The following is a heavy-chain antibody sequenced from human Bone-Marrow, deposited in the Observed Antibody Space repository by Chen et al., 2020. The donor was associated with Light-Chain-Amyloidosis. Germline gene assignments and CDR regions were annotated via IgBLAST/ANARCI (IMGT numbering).Heavy chain of an antibody. CDR3: ASNGDSTGY. CDR2: IYYSGST. J-gene: IGHJ4*02. Sequence: QLQLQASGPGLVKPSETLSLTCTVSGVSISSSSYYWGWLRQPPGKGLEWIGSIYYSGSTYYNPSLKSRVTISVDTSKNQFSLKLSSVTAADTAVYYCASNGDSTGYWGQGTLVTVSS. D-gene: IGHD4-17*01. V-gene: IGHV4-39*01. CDR1: GVSISSSSYY.